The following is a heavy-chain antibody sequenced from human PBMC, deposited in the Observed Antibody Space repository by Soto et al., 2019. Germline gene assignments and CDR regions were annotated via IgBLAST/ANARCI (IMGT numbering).Heavy chain of an antibody. D-gene: IGHD5-12*01. CDR2: MNPDSGNT. CDR3: ARGYSGYVRHYGMDV. Sequence: QVQLVQSGAEVKKPGASVKVSCKASGYTFTSYDINWVRQAAGQGLEWMGWMNPDSGNTIYAQKFQARVTMTRDTSKSTAYMELSSLQSGDTAVYYCARGYSGYVRHYGMDVWGQGATVTVSS. J-gene: IGHJ6*02. V-gene: IGHV1-8*01. CDR1: GYTFTSYD.